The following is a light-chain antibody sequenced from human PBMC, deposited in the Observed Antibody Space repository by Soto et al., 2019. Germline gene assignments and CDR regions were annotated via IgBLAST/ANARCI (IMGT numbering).Light chain of an antibody. CDR2: EVT. CDR3: SSYAGSDNYV. V-gene: IGLV2-8*01. J-gene: IGLJ1*01. Sequence: QSVLTQPPSASGSPGQSVTISCTGGSSDVGGFNFVSWYQQHPGKAPKLIIYEVTKRPSGVPDRFSGSKSGNTASLTVSGLQAEDEADYYCSSYAGSDNYVFGTGTQLTVL. CDR1: SSDVGGFNF.